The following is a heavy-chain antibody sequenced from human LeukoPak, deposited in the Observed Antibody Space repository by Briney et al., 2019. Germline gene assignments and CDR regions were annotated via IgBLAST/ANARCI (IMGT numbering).Heavy chain of an antibody. CDR2: ISSSSSTI. V-gene: IGHV3-48*01. Sequence: GGSLRLSCAASGFTFSSYSMNWVRQAPGKGLEWVSYISSSSSTIYYADSVKGRFTISRDNSKNTLYLQMNSLRAEDTATYYCARDSPLLTVWGQGTLVTVSS. D-gene: IGHD3-9*01. CDR3: ARDSPLLTV. CDR1: GFTFSSYS. J-gene: IGHJ4*02.